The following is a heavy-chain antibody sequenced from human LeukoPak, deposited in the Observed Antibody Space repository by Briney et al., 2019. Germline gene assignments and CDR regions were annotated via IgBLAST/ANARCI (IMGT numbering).Heavy chain of an antibody. Sequence: GGSLRLSCAASGFSVSSNYMSWVRQAQGKGLEWVSAISGSGGSTYYADSVKGRFTISRDNSKNMLYLQMNSLRAEDTAVYYCAKGVGYCSSTSCYPWYFDYWGQGTLVTVSS. V-gene: IGHV3-23*01. CDR2: ISGSGGST. D-gene: IGHD2-2*01. J-gene: IGHJ4*02. CDR1: GFSVSSNY. CDR3: AKGVGYCSSTSCYPWYFDY.